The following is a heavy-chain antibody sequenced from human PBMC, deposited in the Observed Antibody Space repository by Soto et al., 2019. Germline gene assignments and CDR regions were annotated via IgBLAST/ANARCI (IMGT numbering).Heavy chain of an antibody. D-gene: IGHD2-2*01. V-gene: IGHV4-4*02. CDR1: GGSIYSGNW. CDR2: IFHSGTT. CDR3: ARYDPYQYHFDS. Sequence: QLHLQQPGPRLVKPSGTLSLTCVVSGGSIYSGNWWNWVRQSPGKGLDRIGEIFHSGTTNYNPAFKSRFTVSVAKSTSQFSLNVTSVTAADTAVFYCARYDPYQYHFDSWAQGTRVTVSS. J-gene: IGHJ4*02.